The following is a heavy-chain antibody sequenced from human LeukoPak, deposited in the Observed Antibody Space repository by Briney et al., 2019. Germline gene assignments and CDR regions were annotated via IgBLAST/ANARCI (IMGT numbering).Heavy chain of an antibody. CDR2: INAGNGNT. D-gene: IGHD3-22*01. J-gene: IGHJ4*02. CDR3: ARDPSPIYDSSGSHFDY. V-gene: IGHV1-3*01. CDR1: GYTLTSYA. Sequence: ASVKVSCKASGYTLTSYAMHWVRQAPGQRLEWMGWINAGNGNTKYSQKFQGRVTITRDTSASTAYMELSSLRSEDTAVYYCARDPSPIYDSSGSHFDYWGQGTLVTVSS.